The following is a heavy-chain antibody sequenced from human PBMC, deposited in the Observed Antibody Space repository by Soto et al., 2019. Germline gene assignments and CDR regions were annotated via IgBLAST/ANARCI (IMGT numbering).Heavy chain of an antibody. Sequence: EVQLVDSGGDLVQPGGSLRLSCAASGFTVSSSHMSWVRQAPGKGLEWVSVIYTDGNTFYADSVKGRFTMSRDNSKNSLWLQMNSLRTEDTAVYYCARGPGGESAGWLDPWGQGTLVTVSS. CDR1: GFTVSSSH. D-gene: IGHD3-16*01. CDR3: ARGPGGESAGWLDP. J-gene: IGHJ5*02. CDR2: IYTDGNT. V-gene: IGHV3-66*01.